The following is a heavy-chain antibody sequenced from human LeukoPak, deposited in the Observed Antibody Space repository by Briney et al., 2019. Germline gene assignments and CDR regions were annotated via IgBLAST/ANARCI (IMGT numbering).Heavy chain of an antibody. J-gene: IGHJ6*03. D-gene: IGHD6-13*01. CDR3: ARNLPYSSSWYYYYYMDV. CDR1: GYTFTSYD. CDR2: MNPNSGNT. Sequence: GASVKVSCKASGYTFTSYDINWVRQATGQGIEWMGWMNPNSGNTGYAQKFQGRVTITRNTSISTAYMELSSLRSEDTAVYYCARNLPYSSSWYYYYYMDVWGKGTTVTVSS. V-gene: IGHV1-8*03.